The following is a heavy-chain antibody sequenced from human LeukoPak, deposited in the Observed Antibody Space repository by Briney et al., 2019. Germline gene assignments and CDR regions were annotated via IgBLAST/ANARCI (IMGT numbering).Heavy chain of an antibody. V-gene: IGHV1-8*01. Sequence: ASVKVSCKGSGCRFIDYDINWVGQATGQGGEWMGWMNHKSGHTDYAQKFQDRITLTRNTYINTAYMELRSLRFEATAVYYCARAPSQRFLEWLLFYWGQGTLLTASS. CDR2: MNHKSGHT. J-gene: IGHJ4*02. D-gene: IGHD3-3*01. CDR3: ARAPSQRFLEWLLFY. CDR1: GCRFIDYD.